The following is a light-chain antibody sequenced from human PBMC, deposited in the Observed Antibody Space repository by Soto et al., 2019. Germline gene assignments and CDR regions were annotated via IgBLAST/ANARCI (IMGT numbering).Light chain of an antibody. V-gene: IGLV2-14*01. CDR1: SSDVGGYNY. Sequence: QSALTQPASVSGSPGQSITISCTGTSSDVGGYNYVSWYQQHPGRAPKLIIYEVSNRPSGVSNRFSGSKSGNTASLAISGLQAEDEAEYYCSAYTTGNTLVVVGGGTKLTVL. J-gene: IGLJ2*01. CDR3: SAYTTGNTLVV. CDR2: EVS.